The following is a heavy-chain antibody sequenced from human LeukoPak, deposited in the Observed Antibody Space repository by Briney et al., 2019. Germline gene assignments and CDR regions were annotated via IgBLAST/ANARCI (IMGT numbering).Heavy chain of an antibody. CDR2: IYWNDAG. D-gene: IGHD3-9*01. J-gene: IGHJ4*02. CDR1: GFSLTTNGVG. Sequence: SGPTLVNPTQTLTLTCTFIGFSLTTNGVGVGWIRQPPGKALEWLALIYWNDAGRYSPSLRNRITVTKDTSKDQVVLTMAKMDPVDTATYYCVLSFDILTGYFDEWGLGTLVTVSS. V-gene: IGHV2-5*01. CDR3: VLSFDILTGYFDE.